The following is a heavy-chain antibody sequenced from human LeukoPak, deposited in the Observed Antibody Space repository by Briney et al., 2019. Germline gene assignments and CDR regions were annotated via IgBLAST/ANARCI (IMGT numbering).Heavy chain of an antibody. CDR2: ISFSGPYI. V-gene: IGHV3-21*01. Sequence: GGSLRLSCAASGFNFESYSMNWVRQAPGKGLEWVSSISFSGPYIYYAASVKGRFTISRDNAKKSLFLQLNSVKVEDTAVYYCAELGITMIGGVWGKGTTVTISS. CDR1: GFNFESYS. J-gene: IGHJ6*04. CDR3: AELGITMIGGV. D-gene: IGHD3-10*02.